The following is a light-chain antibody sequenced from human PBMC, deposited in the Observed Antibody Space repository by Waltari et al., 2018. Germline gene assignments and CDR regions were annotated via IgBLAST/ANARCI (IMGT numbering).Light chain of an antibody. Sequence: IVLTQSPGTLSLSPGERATLSCRASQSISRYLAWYQQKPGQAPRLLIHAASSRATGIPDRFSGSGSGTDFSLTISRLEPEDVAVYFCQNHERLPAVFGQGTKVEIK. CDR1: QSISRY. V-gene: IGKV3-20*01. J-gene: IGKJ1*01. CDR3: QNHERLPAV. CDR2: AAS.